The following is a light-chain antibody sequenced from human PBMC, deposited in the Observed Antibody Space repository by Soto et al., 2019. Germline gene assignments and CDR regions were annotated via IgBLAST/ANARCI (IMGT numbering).Light chain of an antibody. Sequence: LTQPASVSGSPGQSITISCTGTNSDVGGYNSVSWYQHHPGKAPKLIIYDVSNRPSGVSNRFSGSKSGNTASLTISGLQAEDEADYYCSSYASSSTQVFGTGTRSPS. J-gene: IGLJ1*01. CDR3: SSYASSSTQV. V-gene: IGLV2-14*03. CDR1: NSDVGGYNS. CDR2: DVS.